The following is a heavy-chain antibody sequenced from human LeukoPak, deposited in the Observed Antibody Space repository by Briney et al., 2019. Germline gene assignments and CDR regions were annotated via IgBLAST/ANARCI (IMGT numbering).Heavy chain of an antibody. CDR3: AKEKYSSSWCEAYFQH. V-gene: IGHV3-9*01. CDR2: ISWNSGSI. CDR1: GFTFDDYA. Sequence: GGSLRLSCAASGFTFDDYAMHWVRQAPGKGLEWVSGISWNSGSIGYADSVKGRFTISRDNAKNSLYLQMNSLRAEDTALYYCAKEKYSSSWCEAYFQHWGQGTLVTVSS. D-gene: IGHD6-13*01. J-gene: IGHJ1*01.